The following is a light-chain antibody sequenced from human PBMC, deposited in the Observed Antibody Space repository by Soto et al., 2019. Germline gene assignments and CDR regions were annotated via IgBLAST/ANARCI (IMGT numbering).Light chain of an antibody. Sequence: QSVLTQPPSVSAAPGQKVTISCSGSNSNIGNNYVSWYQQLPGTAPKLLIYDSNKRPSGIPDRFSGSKSGSSATLGITGLQTGDEAYYYCGTWDSRLRGGVFGGGTKLTVL. J-gene: IGLJ2*01. CDR3: GTWDSRLRGGV. V-gene: IGLV1-51*01. CDR1: NSNIGNNY. CDR2: DSN.